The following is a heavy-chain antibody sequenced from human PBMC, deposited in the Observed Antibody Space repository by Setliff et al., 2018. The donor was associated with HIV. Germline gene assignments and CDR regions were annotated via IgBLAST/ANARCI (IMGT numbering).Heavy chain of an antibody. V-gene: IGHV4-38-2*01. J-gene: IGHJ4*02. D-gene: IGHD6-6*01. CDR1: GYSISSGYY. CDR3: ARHRASSSGFPLDF. Sequence: SETLSLTCAVSGYSISSGYYWGWLRQPPGKEPEWIGSINHSGNTYYYPSLKSRVTMSVDTSKNQFSLRLSSVTATDTAVYYCARHRASSSGFPLDFWGQGILVTVSS. CDR2: INHSGNT.